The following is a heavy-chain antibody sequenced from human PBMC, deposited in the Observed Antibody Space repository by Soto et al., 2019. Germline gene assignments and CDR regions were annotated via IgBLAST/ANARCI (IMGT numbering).Heavy chain of an antibody. Sequence: GGSLRLSCAASGFTFSSYSMNWVRQAPGKGLEWVSSISSSSSYIYYADSVKGRFTISRDNAKNSLYLQMNSLRAEDTAVYYCARENTMVRGVIDYWGQGTLVTVSS. J-gene: IGHJ4*02. D-gene: IGHD3-10*01. CDR2: ISSSSSYI. CDR1: GFTFSSYS. V-gene: IGHV3-21*01. CDR3: ARENTMVRGVIDY.